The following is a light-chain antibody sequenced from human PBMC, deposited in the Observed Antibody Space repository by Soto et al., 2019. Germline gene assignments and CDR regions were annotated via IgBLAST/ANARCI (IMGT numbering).Light chain of an antibody. CDR3: QQYNSWPPYP. CDR1: QSVSSN. J-gene: IGKJ2*01. V-gene: IGKV3-15*01. Sequence: EIVMTQSPATLSVSPGERATLCCRASQSVSSNLAWYPQKPGQAPRLLIYGASTRATGIPARFSGSGSGTDLTLTISSLPSEAFAVYYCQQYNSWPPYPFGQGNKLEIK. CDR2: GAS.